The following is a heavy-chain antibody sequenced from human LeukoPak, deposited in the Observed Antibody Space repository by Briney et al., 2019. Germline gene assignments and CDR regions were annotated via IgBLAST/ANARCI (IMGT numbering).Heavy chain of an antibody. D-gene: IGHD6-6*01. CDR3: EVEQLGRGLPY. Sequence: SETLSLTCTVSGGSISSSSYYWGWIRQPPGKGLEWIGSIYYSGSTYYNPSLKSRVTISVDTSKNQFSLKLSSATAADTAVYYCEVEQLGRGLPYWGQGTLVTVSS. J-gene: IGHJ4*02. CDR1: GGSISSSSYY. CDR2: IYYSGST. V-gene: IGHV4-39*01.